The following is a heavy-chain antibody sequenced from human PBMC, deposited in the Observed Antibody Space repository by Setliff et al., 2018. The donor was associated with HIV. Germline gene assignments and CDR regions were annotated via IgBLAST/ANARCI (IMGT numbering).Heavy chain of an antibody. V-gene: IGHV4-34*01. CDR3: AISIVGVTSEMY. D-gene: IGHD2-21*02. CDR2: LSPSGTT. CDR1: GGSLSNYY. J-gene: IGHJ4*02. Sequence: ASETLSLTCTVYGGSLSNYYTNWIRQPPGKGLEWIGELSPSGTTRSNPSLQSRVTISLDTSNNQFSLKLTSVTAADTAMYYCAISIVGVTSEMYWAQGTLVTVSS.